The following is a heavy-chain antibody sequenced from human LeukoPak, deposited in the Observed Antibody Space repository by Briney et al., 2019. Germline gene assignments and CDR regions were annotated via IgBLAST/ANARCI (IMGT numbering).Heavy chain of an antibody. J-gene: IGHJ4*02. D-gene: IGHD1-14*01. Sequence: ASVKVSCKASGYTFTSYYMHRVRQAPGQGLEWMGIINPSGGSTSYAQKFQGRVTMTRDTSTSTVYMELSSLRSEDTAVYYCARQVTTGGFDYWGQGTLVTVSS. CDR1: GYTFTSYY. CDR2: INPSGGST. V-gene: IGHV1-46*01. CDR3: ARQVTTGGFDY.